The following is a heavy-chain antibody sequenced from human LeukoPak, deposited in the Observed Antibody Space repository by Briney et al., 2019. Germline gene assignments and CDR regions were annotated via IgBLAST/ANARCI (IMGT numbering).Heavy chain of an antibody. CDR1: GFTFSNAW. Sequence: GGSLRLSCAASGFTFSNAWMSWVRQAPGKGLEWVGRIKSKTDGGTTDYAAPVKGRFTISRDDSKNTLYLQMNSLKTEDTAVYYCTLPKLVSYGDWDFDYWGQGTLVTVSS. CDR2: IKSKTDGGTT. V-gene: IGHV3-15*01. CDR3: TLPKLVSYGDWDFDY. D-gene: IGHD5-18*01. J-gene: IGHJ4*02.